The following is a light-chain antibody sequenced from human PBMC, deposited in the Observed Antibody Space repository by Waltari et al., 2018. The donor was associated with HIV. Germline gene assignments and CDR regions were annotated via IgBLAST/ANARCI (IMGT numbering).Light chain of an antibody. V-gene: IGLV3-9*01. J-gene: IGLJ2*01. CDR1: NIESKN. Sequence: SYELTQPLSVSVALGQTASITCGGNNIESKNVHWYQHQPGQAPVVVIYRNSKRPYGIPERLSGSNSGNTATLTISRAQAGDEADYYCQVWDSSTVVFGGGTKLTVL. CDR3: QVWDSSTVV. CDR2: RNS.